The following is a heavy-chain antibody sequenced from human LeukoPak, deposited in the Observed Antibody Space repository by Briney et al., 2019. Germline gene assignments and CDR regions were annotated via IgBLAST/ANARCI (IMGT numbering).Heavy chain of an antibody. CDR1: GGTFSSYA. D-gene: IGHD5-18*01. J-gene: IGHJ6*03. CDR2: IIPIFGTA. Sequence: ASVTVSCKASGGTFSSYAISWVRQAPGQGLEWMGGIIPIFGTANYAQKFQGRVTITTDESTSTAYMELSSLRSEDTAVYYCARGSVQLWLRYYYYMDVWGKGTTVTVSS. V-gene: IGHV1-69*05. CDR3: ARGSVQLWLRYYYYMDV.